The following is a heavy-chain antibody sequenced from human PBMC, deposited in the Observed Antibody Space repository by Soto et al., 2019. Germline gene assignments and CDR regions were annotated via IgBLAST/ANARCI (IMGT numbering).Heavy chain of an antibody. CDR1: GFTFTTYA. Sequence: LLESGGGLVQPGGSLRLSCAASGFTFTTYAMGWVRQAPGKGLEWVSSISGSGAGTFYADSVKGRFTISRDNAKKMVYLQMNGLRADDTALYYCAKEALTVAGNNFDSWGQGILVTVSS. V-gene: IGHV3-23*01. CDR3: AKEALTVAGNNFDS. CDR2: ISGSGAGT. D-gene: IGHD6-19*01. J-gene: IGHJ4*02.